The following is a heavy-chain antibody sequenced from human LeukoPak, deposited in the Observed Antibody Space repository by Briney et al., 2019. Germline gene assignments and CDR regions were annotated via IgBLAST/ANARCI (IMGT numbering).Heavy chain of an antibody. J-gene: IGHJ4*02. D-gene: IGHD3-10*01. CDR1: GYSITSSSW. CDR3: ARKENVYYYFDY. Sequence: PSETLSLTCAVSGYSITSSSWWGWIRQPPGKGLEWIGYIYHSGTTYYNPSLQSRVTMSVDTSRNQFSLKLSSVTAVDTAVYYCARKENVYYYFDYWGQGTLVTVSS. CDR2: IYHSGTT. V-gene: IGHV4-28*01.